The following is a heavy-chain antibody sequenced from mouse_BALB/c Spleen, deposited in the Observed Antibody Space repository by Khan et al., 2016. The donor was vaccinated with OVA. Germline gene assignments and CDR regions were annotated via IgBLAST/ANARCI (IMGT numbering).Heavy chain of an antibody. V-gene: IGHV1-4*01. CDR2: IIPTNDYA. Sequence: QVQLKESGAELARPGASVKMSCKASGYTFTTYTIHWVKQGPGQGLEWIGYIIPTNDYANYNQKFKDRATLTADKSSRTAYMQLSSLTSEDSALYYCAREGAYYRSDGWFAYWGQGTLVTVSA. CDR1: GYTFTTYT. CDR3: AREGAYYRSDGWFAY. D-gene: IGHD2-14*01. J-gene: IGHJ3*01.